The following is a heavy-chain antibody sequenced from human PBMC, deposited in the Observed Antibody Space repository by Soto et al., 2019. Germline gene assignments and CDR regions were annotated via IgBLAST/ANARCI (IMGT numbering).Heavy chain of an antibody. D-gene: IGHD3-3*01. J-gene: IGHJ4*02. V-gene: IGHV2-5*02. Sequence: QITLNESGPTVVSPTETLTLTCRFSGFSLTTSGVGVGWIRQSPGKAPEWLALIYWDDAKRYSASLKSRLAIPKDTPKNQVLLTMSDLDPTDTATYYCAHRVLRTVFGLVTTTAIYFDFWGQGTPVAVSS. CDR1: GFSLTTSGVG. CDR3: AHRVLRTVFGLVTTTAIYFDF. CDR2: IYWDDAK.